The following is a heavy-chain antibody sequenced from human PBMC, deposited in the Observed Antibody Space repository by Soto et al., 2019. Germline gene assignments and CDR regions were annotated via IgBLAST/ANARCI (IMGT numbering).Heavy chain of an antibody. J-gene: IGHJ5*02. CDR1: GFTFSSYG. CDR3: AREDYYGSGTGGWFDP. V-gene: IGHV3-33*01. CDR2: IWYDGSNK. D-gene: IGHD3-10*01. Sequence: QVQLVESGGGVVQPGRSLRLSCAASGFTFSSYGMHWVRRAPGKGLEWVAVIWYDGSNKYYADSVKGRFTISRDNSKNTLYLQMNSLRAEDTAVYYCAREDYYGSGTGGWFDPWGQGTLVTVSS.